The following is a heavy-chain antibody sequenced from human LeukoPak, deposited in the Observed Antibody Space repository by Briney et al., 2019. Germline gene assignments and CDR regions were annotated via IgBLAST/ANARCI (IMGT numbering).Heavy chain of an antibody. J-gene: IGHJ4*02. CDR3: AKDIVSGSYYYYFDY. CDR1: GFTFDDYA. Sequence: GGSLRLSCAASGFTFDDYAMHWVRQAPGKGLEWVSGISWNSGSIGYADSVKGRFTISRDNAKNSLYLQMNSLRAEDTALYYCAKDIVSGSYYYYFDYWGQGTLVTVSS. V-gene: IGHV3-9*01. D-gene: IGHD1-26*01. CDR2: ISWNSGSI.